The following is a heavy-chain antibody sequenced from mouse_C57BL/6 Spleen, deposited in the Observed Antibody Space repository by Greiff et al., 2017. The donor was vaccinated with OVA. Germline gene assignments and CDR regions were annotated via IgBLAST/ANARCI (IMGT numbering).Heavy chain of an antibody. CDR1: GYTFTSYW. D-gene: IGHD1-1*01. CDR3: ARRGFITTDHYFDY. CDR2: IDPSDSYT. Sequence: VQLQQPGAELVMPGASVKLSCKASGYTFTSYWMHWVKQRPGQGLEWIGEIDPSDSYTNYNQKFKGKSTLTVDKSSSTAYMQLSSLTSEDSAVYYCARRGFITTDHYFDYWGQGTTLTVSS. V-gene: IGHV1-69*01. J-gene: IGHJ2*01.